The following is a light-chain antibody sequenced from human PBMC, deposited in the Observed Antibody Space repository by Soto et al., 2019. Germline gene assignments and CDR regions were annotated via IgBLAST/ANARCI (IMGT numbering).Light chain of an antibody. CDR3: SSYEGTSNSLV. V-gene: IGLV2-8*01. CDR2: ETN. J-gene: IGLJ1*01. Sequence: QSVLTQPPSASGSPGQSVTISCTGTSSDVGGYNYVSWYQQYPGKAPKLMIYETNKRPSGVPDRFSGSRSGKTASASLTVSGLQAEDEADYYCSSYEGTSNSLVLGTGTKVTVL. CDR1: SSDVGGYNY.